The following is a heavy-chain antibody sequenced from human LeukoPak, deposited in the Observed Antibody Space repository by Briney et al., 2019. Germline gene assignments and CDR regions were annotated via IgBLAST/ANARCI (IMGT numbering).Heavy chain of an antibody. Sequence: GASVKVSCKASGYTFTHYYMHWVRQAPGQGLEWMGWINPNSGGTTYAQKFQGRVTMTRDTSIGTAYMELTRLTSDDTAVYYCARDRWVILTTEGSWFDPWGQGTLVTVSS. CDR1: GYTFTHYY. V-gene: IGHV1-2*02. CDR2: INPNSGGT. CDR3: ARDRWVILTTEGSWFDP. J-gene: IGHJ5*02. D-gene: IGHD1-1*01.